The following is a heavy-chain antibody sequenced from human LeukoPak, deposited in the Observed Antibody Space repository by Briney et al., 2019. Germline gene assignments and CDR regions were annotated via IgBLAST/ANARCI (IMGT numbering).Heavy chain of an antibody. D-gene: IGHD3-22*01. J-gene: IGHJ4*02. Sequence: SETLSLTCTVSGGSISSYYWSWIRQPPGKGLEWIGYIYYSGSTNYNPSLKSRVTISVDTSKNQFSLQLSSVTAADTAVYYCARHVDSSGPNFDYWGQGTLVTVSS. V-gene: IGHV4-59*08. CDR1: GGSISSYY. CDR2: IYYSGST. CDR3: ARHVDSSGPNFDY.